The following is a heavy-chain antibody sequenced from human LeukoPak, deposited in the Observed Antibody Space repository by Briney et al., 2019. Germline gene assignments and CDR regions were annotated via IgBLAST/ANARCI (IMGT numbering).Heavy chain of an antibody. V-gene: IGHV4-38-2*02. CDR1: GYSISSGYY. J-gene: IGHJ4*02. CDR3: ARANYYDSSGYYGGEGYFDY. CDR2: IYHSGST. Sequence: SETLSLTCTVSGYSISSGYYWGWIRQPPGKGLEWIGSIYHSGSTYYNPSLKSRVTISVDTSKNQFSLKLSSVTAADTAVYYCARANYYDSSGYYGGEGYFDYWGQGTLVTVSS. D-gene: IGHD3-22*01.